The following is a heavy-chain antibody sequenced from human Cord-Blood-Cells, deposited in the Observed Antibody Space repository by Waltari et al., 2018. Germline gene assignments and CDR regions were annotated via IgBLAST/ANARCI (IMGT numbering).Heavy chain of an antibody. D-gene: IGHD6-13*01. CDR2: ISGSGGST. V-gene: IGHV3-23*01. Sequence: EVQLLESGGGLVQPGGSLRLSCAASGFTFSSYAMSWVRQAPGKGLEWVSAISGSGGSTYYADSVKGRFTISRDNSKNTLYLQMNSLRAEYTAVYYCAKFHSSSWFWFDYWGQGTLVTVSS. CDR1: GFTFSSYA. J-gene: IGHJ4*01. CDR3: AKFHSSSWFWFDY.